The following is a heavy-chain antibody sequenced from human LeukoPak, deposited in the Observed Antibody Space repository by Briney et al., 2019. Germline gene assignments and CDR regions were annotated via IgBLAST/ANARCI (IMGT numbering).Heavy chain of an antibody. D-gene: IGHD3-22*01. Sequence: ISWVRQXPGQGLEWMGRIIPILGIANYAQKFQGRVTITADKSTSTAYMELSSLRSEDTAVYYCATHDSSGYYRDYWGQGTLVTVSS. CDR3: ATHDSSGYYRDY. V-gene: IGHV1-69*02. CDR2: IIPILGIA. J-gene: IGHJ4*02.